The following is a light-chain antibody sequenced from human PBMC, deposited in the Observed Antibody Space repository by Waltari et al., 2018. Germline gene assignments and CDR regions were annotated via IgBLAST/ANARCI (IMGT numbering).Light chain of an antibody. CDR2: EVS. V-gene: IGLV2-14*01. CDR3: SSYTSSSTWV. Sequence: QSALTQPASVSGSHGQSISISCTGTSSDVGVYNYVSWYQQHPGNAPKLMIYEVSNRPSGSSNRFSGSKSDNTASLTISGLQAEDEADYYCSSYTSSSTWVFGGGTKLTVL. CDR1: SSDVGVYNY. J-gene: IGLJ3*02.